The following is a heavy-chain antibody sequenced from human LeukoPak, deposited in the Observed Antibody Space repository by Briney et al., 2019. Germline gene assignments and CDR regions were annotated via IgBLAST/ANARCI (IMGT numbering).Heavy chain of an antibody. Sequence: PSETLSLTCTVSGGSISSSSYYWGWIRQPPGKGLEWIGSIYYSGSTYYNPSLKSRVTISVDTSKNQFSLKLSSVTAADTAVYYCARDDYGDYARLDYWGQGTLVTVSS. J-gene: IGHJ4*02. D-gene: IGHD4-17*01. V-gene: IGHV4-39*07. CDR1: GGSISSSSYY. CDR2: IYYSGST. CDR3: ARDDYGDYARLDY.